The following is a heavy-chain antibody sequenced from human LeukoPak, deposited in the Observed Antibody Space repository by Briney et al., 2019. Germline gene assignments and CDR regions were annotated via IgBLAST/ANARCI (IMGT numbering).Heavy chain of an antibody. Sequence: GVSLRLSCSASGFTFNSYAMVWLRPAPGKGLEWVLSLSGCGGSTYSATSVKGRFTITRYNSKNTLYLTINSLRAEDTAVYYSAIQNPPGYLVVVPADMNYWGQGTLVTVSS. J-gene: IGHJ4*01. D-gene: IGHD2-2*01. CDR1: GFTFNSYA. CDR2: LSGCGGST. CDR3: AIQNPPGYLVVVPADMNY. V-gene: IGHV3-23*01.